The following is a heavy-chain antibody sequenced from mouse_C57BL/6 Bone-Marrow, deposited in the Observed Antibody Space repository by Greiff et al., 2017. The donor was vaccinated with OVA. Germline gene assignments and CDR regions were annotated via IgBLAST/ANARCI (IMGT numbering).Heavy chain of an antibody. CDR3: TTAYYYSFAY. V-gene: IGHV14-4*01. CDR1: GFNIKDDY. Sequence: VQLQQSGAELVRPGASVKLSCTASGFNIKDDYMHWVKQRPEQGLEWIGWIDPENGDTEYASKFQGKATITADTSSNTAYLQLSSLTSEDTAVYYCTTAYYYSFAYWGQGTLVTVSA. D-gene: IGHD2-4*01. CDR2: IDPENGDT. J-gene: IGHJ3*01.